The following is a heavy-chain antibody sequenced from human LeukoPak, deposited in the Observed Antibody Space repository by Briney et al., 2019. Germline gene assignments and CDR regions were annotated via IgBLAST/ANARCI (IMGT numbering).Heavy chain of an antibody. V-gene: IGHV3-74*01. CDR1: GFTFSTYW. CDR3: ARAPSEIGGYYPEYFRH. J-gene: IGHJ1*01. Sequence: PGGSLRLSCAASGFTFSTYWMHWVRQAPGKGLVWVSRIKSDGGTNYADSVKGRFTISRDNAKKTVSLQMNSLRPEDTGVYYCARAPSEIGGYYPEYFRHWGQGTPVTVSS. D-gene: IGHD3-22*01. CDR2: IKSDGGT.